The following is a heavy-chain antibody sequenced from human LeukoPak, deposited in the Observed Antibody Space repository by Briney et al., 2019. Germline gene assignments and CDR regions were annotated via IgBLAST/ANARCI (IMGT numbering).Heavy chain of an antibody. D-gene: IGHD5-12*01. CDR3: ARMGGYSGYDLNF. CDR2: IWYDGSNK. CDR1: GFTFSDYG. Sequence: GGSLRLSCAASGFTFSDYGMHWVRQAPGKGLEWVAVIWYDGSNKYYADSVKGRFTISRDNSKDTLYLQMNSLRVDDTAVYYCARMGGYSGYDLNFWGQGTLVTVSS. V-gene: IGHV3-33*01. J-gene: IGHJ4*02.